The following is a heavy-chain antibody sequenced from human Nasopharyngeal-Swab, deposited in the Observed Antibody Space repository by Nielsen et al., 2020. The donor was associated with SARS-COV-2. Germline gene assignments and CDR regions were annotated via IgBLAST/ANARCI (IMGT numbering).Heavy chain of an antibody. CDR1: GFTFRSYA. J-gene: IGHJ4*02. V-gene: IGHV3-30*04. CDR2: ISYDGSNK. D-gene: IGHD3-22*01. Sequence: GESLKISCAASGFTFRSYAMHWVRQAPGKGLEWVAVISYDGSNKYYADSVKGRFTMSRDNAKNSVYLQMNSLRAEDTAVYYCARDDSSGYYGYWGQGTLVTVSS. CDR3: ARDDSSGYYGY.